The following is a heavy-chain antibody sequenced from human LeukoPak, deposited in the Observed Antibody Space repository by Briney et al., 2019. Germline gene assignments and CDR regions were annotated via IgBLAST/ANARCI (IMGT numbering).Heavy chain of an antibody. V-gene: IGHV4-34*01. CDR2: MNPIGST. CDR1: GGSFSGYY. J-gene: IGHJ6*03. Sequence: SETLSLTCAVYGGSFSGYYWTWIRQTPEKGLEWIGEMNPIGSTTYNPSLKSRVTISVDTSKNQFSLMLSSVTAADMAVYSCARGRQDVTMIVVVMTAVSYYLDVWGKGTTVTVS. D-gene: IGHD3-22*01. CDR3: ARGRQDVTMIVVVMTAVSYYLDV.